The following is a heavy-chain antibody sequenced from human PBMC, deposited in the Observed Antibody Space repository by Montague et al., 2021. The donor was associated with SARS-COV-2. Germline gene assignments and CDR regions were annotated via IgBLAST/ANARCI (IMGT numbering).Heavy chain of an antibody. V-gene: IGHV5-10-1*01. Sequence: WMGRIDPSDSYTNYCPDFQGHVTIPADTSISTACLKWSSLKASDPAMYYCARRSYSSSWYEHWGQGTLVNVSS. CDR2: IDPSDSYT. D-gene: IGHD6-13*01. J-gene: IGHJ5*02. CDR3: ARRSYSSSWYEH.